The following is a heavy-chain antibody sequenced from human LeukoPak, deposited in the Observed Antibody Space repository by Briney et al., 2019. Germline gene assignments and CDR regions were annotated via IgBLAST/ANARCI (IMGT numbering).Heavy chain of an antibody. Sequence: ASVKVSCKASGGTFSSYAISWVRQAPGQGLEWMGGIIPIFGTANYAQKFQGRVMITTDESTSTAYMELSSLRSEDTAVYYCARAKNYGDYVSSFDYWGQGTLVTVSS. J-gene: IGHJ4*02. V-gene: IGHV1-69*05. CDR3: ARAKNYGDYVSSFDY. D-gene: IGHD4-17*01. CDR2: IIPIFGTA. CDR1: GGTFSSYA.